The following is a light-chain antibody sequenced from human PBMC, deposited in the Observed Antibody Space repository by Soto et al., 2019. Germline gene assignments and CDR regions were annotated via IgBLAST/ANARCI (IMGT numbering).Light chain of an antibody. CDR3: QQSYGVSYT. CDR1: QNIYRY. J-gene: IGKJ2*01. CDR2: AAS. Sequence: DIQMTQSPSSLSASVGDRVTITCRASQNIYRYLNWYQQKPGKAPKILIYAASSLQSGVPSRFSGSGSGTDFTLTINSLLSEDLAIYYCQQSYGVSYTFAQGTKLEMK. V-gene: IGKV1-39*01.